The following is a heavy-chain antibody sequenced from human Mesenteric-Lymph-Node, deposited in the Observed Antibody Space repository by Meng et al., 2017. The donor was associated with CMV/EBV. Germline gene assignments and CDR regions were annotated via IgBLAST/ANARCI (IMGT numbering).Heavy chain of an antibody. J-gene: IGHJ5*02. CDR2: IIPLLDVT. V-gene: IGHV1-69*10. CDR3: ARGGFWSGYYSWFDP. CDR1: GGTFSNYA. D-gene: IGHD3/OR15-3a*01. Sequence: SGGTFSNYAVSWVRQAPGHGLEWMGGIIPLLDVTNYVQTFQGRVTITADKSTNTVYMELSSLRSDDTALYYCARGGFWSGYYSWFDPWGQGTLVTVSS.